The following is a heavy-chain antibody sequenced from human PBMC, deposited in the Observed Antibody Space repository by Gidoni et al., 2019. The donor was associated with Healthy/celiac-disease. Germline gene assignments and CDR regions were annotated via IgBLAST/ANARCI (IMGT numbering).Heavy chain of an antibody. CDR3: ARLGGYCTGGVCFTSYGYFDL. D-gene: IGHD2-8*02. CDR1: GYSFPSYW. V-gene: IGHV5-51*03. J-gene: IGHJ2*01. CDR2: IYPGDSDT. Sequence: EVQLVQSGAEVKTPGASLKISCKGSGYSFPSYWIGWVRQMPGKGLEWMGIIYPGDSDTRYSPSFQGQVTISADKSISTAYLQWRSLKASDTAMYYCARLGGYCTGGVCFTSYGYFDLWGRGTLVTVSS.